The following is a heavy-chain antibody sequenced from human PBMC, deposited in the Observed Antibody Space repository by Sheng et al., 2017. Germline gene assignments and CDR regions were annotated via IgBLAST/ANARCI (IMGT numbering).Heavy chain of an antibody. Sequence: QVQLVQSGAEVKKPGASVKVSCKASGYTFTGYYMHWVRQAPGQGLEWMGWINPKSGGTNYEEKLQGRVTMTRDTSISTAYMELSRLRSDDTAVYYCARDGSQVTSSWYFDYWGQGTLVTVSS. CDR1: GYTFTGYY. CDR3: ARDGSQVTSSWYFDY. J-gene: IGHJ4*02. CDR2: INPKSGGT. V-gene: IGHV1-2*02. D-gene: IGHD6-13*01.